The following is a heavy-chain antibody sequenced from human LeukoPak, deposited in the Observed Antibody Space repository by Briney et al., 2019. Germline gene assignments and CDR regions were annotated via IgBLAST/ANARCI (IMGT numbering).Heavy chain of an antibody. CDR1: GGSFSGYY. J-gene: IGHJ4*02. Sequence: SETLSLTCAVYGGSFSGYYWSWIRQPPGKGLEWIGEINHSGSTNYNPSLKSRVTISVDTSKNQFSLKLSSVTAADTAVYYCARGLNYSPRYNYWGQRTLVTVSS. V-gene: IGHV4-34*01. CDR3: ARGLNYSPRYNY. D-gene: IGHD1-14*01. CDR2: INHSGST.